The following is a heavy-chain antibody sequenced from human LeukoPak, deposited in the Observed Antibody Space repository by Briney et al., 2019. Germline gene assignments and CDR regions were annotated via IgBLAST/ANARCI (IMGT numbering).Heavy chain of an antibody. CDR1: GFTFSSYA. CDR2: ISYDGSNK. J-gene: IGHJ5*02. CDR3: ARDQRPYCSSTSCYGEKWFDP. Sequence: GRSLRLSCAASGFTFSSYAMHWVRQAPGKGLEWVAVISYDGSNKYYADSVKGRFTISRDNSKNTLYLQMNSLRAEDTAVYYCARDQRPYCSSTSCYGEKWFDPWGQGTLVTVSS. D-gene: IGHD2-2*01. V-gene: IGHV3-30-3*01.